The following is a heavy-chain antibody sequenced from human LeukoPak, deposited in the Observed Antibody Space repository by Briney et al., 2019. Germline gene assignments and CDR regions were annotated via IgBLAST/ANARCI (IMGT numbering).Heavy chain of an antibody. CDR2: INPNSGGT. CDR1: AYTFTGYY. CDR3: ARSRGLELLRFDY. J-gene: IGHJ4*02. V-gene: IGHV1-2*02. D-gene: IGHD1-7*01. Sequence: GASVKVSCKASAYTFTGYYMHWVRQAPGQGLEWMGWINPNSGGTNYAQKFQGRVTMTRDTSISTAYMELSRLRSDDTAVYYCARSRGLELLRFDYWGQGTLVTVSS.